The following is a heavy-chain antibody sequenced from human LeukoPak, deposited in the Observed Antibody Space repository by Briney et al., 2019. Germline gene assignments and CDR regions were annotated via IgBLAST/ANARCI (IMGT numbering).Heavy chain of an antibody. CDR1: DGSISSNNYY. D-gene: IGHD3-22*01. Sequence: SETLSLTCTASDGSISSNNYYWGWIGQPPGKGLEWIGSVFYSGSSYYNLSLKSRVTISVDTSKNQFSLYLSSVTAADTAVYYCARHDRSGYPPHYFDYWGQGSLVTVSS. J-gene: IGHJ4*02. V-gene: IGHV4-39*01. CDR2: VFYSGSS. CDR3: ARHDRSGYPPHYFDY.